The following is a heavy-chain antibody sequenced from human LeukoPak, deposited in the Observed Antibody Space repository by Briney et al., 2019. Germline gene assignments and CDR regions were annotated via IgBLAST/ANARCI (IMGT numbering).Heavy chain of an antibody. V-gene: IGHV3-15*01. Sequence: GGSLRLSCAASGFTFSNAWMSWVRQAPGKGLEWVGRIKSKTDGGTTDDAAPVKGRFTISRDNAKNSLYLQMNSLRAEDTAVYYCARVDRDSSSWYLYYFDYWGQGTLVTVSS. CDR1: GFTFSNAW. J-gene: IGHJ4*02. D-gene: IGHD6-13*01. CDR3: ARVDRDSSSWYLYYFDY. CDR2: IKSKTDGGTT.